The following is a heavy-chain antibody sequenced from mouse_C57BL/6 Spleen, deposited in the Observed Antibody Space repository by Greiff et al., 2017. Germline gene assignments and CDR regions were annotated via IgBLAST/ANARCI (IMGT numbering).Heavy chain of an antibody. CDR3: AREDYFRLGC. V-gene: IGHV1-76*01. J-gene: IGHJ2*01. CDR2: IYPGSGDT. Sequence: VQLQQSGAELVRPGASVKLSCKASGYTFTDYYINWVKQRPGQGLEWIARIYPGSGDTYYNEKFKGKATLTAEKSSSTAYMQLSSLTSEDSAVYFCAREDYFRLGCWGQGTTLTVS. CDR1: GYTFTDYY. D-gene: IGHD2-14*01.